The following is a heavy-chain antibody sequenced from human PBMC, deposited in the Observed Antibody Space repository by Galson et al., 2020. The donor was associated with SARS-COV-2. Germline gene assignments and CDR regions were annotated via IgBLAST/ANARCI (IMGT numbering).Heavy chain of an antibody. J-gene: IGHJ4*02. CDR3: ARGRPMVRGRPSRYFDY. V-gene: IGHV4-34*01. D-gene: IGHD3-10*01. CDR1: GGSFSGYY. CDR2: INHSGST. Sequence: SETLSLTCAVYGGSFSGYYWSWIRQPPGKGLEWIGEINHSGSTNYNPSLKSRVTISVDTSKNQFSLKLSSVTAADTAVYYCARGRPMVRGRPSRYFDYWGQGTLVTVSS.